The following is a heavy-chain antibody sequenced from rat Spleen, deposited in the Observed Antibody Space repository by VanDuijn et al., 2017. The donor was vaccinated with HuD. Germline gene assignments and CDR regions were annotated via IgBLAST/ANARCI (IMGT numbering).Heavy chain of an antibody. CDR1: GHSIDSSYR. V-gene: IGHV3-3*01. J-gene: IGHJ2*01. CDR2: INSAGST. CDR3: VRRGGISYYFDY. D-gene: IGHD1-11*01. Sequence: EVQLQESGPGLVKPSQSLSLTCSVTGHSIDSSYRWNWIRKFPGNKLEWMGYINSAGSTNYNPSLKRQISISRDTSKNQFFLQLNSVTTEDTATYYCVRRGGISYYFDYWGQGVMVTVSS.